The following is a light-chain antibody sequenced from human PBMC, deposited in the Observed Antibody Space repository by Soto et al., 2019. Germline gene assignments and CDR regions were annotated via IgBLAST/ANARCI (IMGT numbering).Light chain of an antibody. J-gene: IGKJ1*01. V-gene: IGKV3-20*01. CDR2: DAS. Sequence: EIVMTQSPGTLSLSPGERAALCCRASQSVTSYLAWYQQKPGQAPRLLISDASDRAPGIPDRFSGSGSGTDFALTINRLVPEDFAVYYCQQYGDSPVTFGQGTKVDIK. CDR1: QSVTSY. CDR3: QQYGDSPVT.